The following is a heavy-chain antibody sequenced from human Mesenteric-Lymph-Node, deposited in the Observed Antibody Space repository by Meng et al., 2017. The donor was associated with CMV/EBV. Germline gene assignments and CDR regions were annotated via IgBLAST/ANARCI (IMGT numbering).Heavy chain of an antibody. CDR2: IYHSGST. CDR1: GGSISSYY. CDR3: ARVGYYYDSSGYELIDY. D-gene: IGHD3-22*01. V-gene: IGHV4-38-2*02. Sequence: SETLSLTCTVSGGSISSYYWGWIRQPPGKGLEWIGSIYHSGSTYYNPSLKSRVTISVDTSKNQFSLKLSSVTAADTAVYYCARVGYYYDSSGYELIDYWGQGTLVTVSS. J-gene: IGHJ4*02.